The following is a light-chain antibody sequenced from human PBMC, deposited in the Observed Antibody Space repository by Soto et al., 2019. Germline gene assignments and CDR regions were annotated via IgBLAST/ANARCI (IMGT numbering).Light chain of an antibody. CDR3: QQSYSTPSIP. CDR2: AAS. CDR1: QSISSY. J-gene: IGKJ1*01. Sequence: DIQITQSPSSLSASVGDRVTITCRASQSISSYLNWYQQKPGKAPKLLIYAASSLQSGVPSRFSGSGSGTDFTLTISSLQPEDFATYYCQQSYSTPSIPFGQGTKVDIK. V-gene: IGKV1-39*01.